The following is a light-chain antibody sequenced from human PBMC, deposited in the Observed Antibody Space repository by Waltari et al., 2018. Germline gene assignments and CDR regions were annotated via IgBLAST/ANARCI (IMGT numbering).Light chain of an antibody. V-gene: IGLV1-44*01. CDR1: SSNIGINT. CDR2: AHY. Sequence: QSVLTQPPLASGTPGQRVTISCSGNSSNIGINTVTWYQQLPGTAPKLLTYAHYHRPSGVPDRFSASKSDTSASLAISGLQSEDEADYFCATWDDSLNGRVFGGGTKLAVL. CDR3: ATWDDSLNGRV. J-gene: IGLJ3*02.